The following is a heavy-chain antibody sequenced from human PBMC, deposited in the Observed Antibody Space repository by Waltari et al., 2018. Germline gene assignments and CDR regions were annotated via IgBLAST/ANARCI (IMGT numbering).Heavy chain of an antibody. CDR1: GGSVRGGSYH. CDR2: IYYITNT. J-gene: IGHJ4*02. V-gene: IGHV4-61*01. CDR3: ARSYLSPIFDY. Sequence: QVELQESGPGLVKPSETLSLTCTVSGGSVRGGSYHWNWIRQFPGKGLEWIGYIYYITNTNHNPPLESRVTMSVDTSKSQFSLKLSSVTAADTAVYYCARSYLSPIFDYWGQGTLVTVSS.